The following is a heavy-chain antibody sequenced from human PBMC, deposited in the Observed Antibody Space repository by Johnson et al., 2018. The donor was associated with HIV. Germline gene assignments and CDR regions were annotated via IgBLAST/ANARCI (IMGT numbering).Heavy chain of an antibody. CDR2: ISYDGSNK. Sequence: VPLLESGGGVVQPGRSLRLSCVASGFTFSSYAMHWVRQAPGKGLEWVAVISYDGSNKYYADSVKGRFTISRDNSKNTLYLQMNSLRAEDTAVYYCAREARYSPYPDAFDIWGQGTMVTVSS. CDR1: GFTFSSYA. D-gene: IGHD2-21*01. CDR3: AREARYSPYPDAFDI. V-gene: IGHV3-30*04. J-gene: IGHJ3*02.